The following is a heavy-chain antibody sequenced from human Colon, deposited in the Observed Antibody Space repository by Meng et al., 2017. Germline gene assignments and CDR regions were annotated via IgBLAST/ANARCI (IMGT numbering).Heavy chain of an antibody. CDR2: IYQTEST. CDR1: GGSISTTNW. Sequence: QVPRQESGPGLVRPSGTLSLTCAVSGGSISTTNWWSWVRQPPGKGLEWIGEIYQTESTNYNSSLNSRVTISLDKPKNQFSLRMNSVTAADTAVYYCATSGCTSSTNCHAPLRWGQGTLVTVSS. V-gene: IGHV4-4*02. D-gene: IGHD2-2*01. CDR3: ATSGCTSSTNCHAPLR. J-gene: IGHJ4*02.